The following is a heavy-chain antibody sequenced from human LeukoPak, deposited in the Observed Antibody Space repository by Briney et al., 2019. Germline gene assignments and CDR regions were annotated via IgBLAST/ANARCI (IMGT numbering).Heavy chain of an antibody. J-gene: IGHJ1*01. Sequence: QPGGSLRLSCSASGFTFSSYAMHWVRQAPGKGLEYVSAISSNGGSTYYADSVKGRFTISRDNSKNTLYLQMSSLRAEDTAVYYCVKGPPLTAGMKAYFQHWGQGTLVTVSS. CDR1: GFTFSSYA. CDR3: VKGPPLTAGMKAYFQH. V-gene: IGHV3-64D*06. D-gene: IGHD6-13*01. CDR2: ISSNGGST.